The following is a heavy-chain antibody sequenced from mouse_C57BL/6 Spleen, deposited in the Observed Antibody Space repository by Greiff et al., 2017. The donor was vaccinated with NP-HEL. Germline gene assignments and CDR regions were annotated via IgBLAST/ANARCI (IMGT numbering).Heavy chain of an antibody. Sequence: EVQLQQSGPELVKPGASVKISCKASGYSFTGYYMNWVKQSPEKSLEWIGEINPSTGGTTYNQKFKAKATLTVDKSSSTAYMQLKSLTSEDSAVYYCARRGDGYSYYFDYWGQGTTLTVSS. CDR1: GYSFTGYY. CDR3: ARRGDGYSYYFDY. V-gene: IGHV1-42*01. D-gene: IGHD2-3*01. J-gene: IGHJ2*01. CDR2: INPSTGGT.